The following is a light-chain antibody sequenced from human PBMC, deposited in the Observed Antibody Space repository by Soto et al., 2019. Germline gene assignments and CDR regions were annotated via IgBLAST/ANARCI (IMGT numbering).Light chain of an antibody. CDR3: QQYGIAPLT. V-gene: IGKV3-20*01. CDR2: GAS. Sequence: EIVLTQSPGTLSLSPGERATLSCRASQSVSSTYVAWYQQRPGQAPRLLIYGASKRATGIPDRFSGGGSGTDFTLTISGLEPEDFEVFYCQQYGIAPLTFAGGTKVDIK. J-gene: IGKJ4*01. CDR1: QSVSSTY.